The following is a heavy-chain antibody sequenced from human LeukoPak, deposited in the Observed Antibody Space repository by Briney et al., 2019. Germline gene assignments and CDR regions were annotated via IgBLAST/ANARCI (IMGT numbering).Heavy chain of an antibody. J-gene: IGHJ4*02. V-gene: IGHV1-2*02. CDR2: INPNSGGT. CDR3: ARAKSQQQWLVRRYYFDY. CDR1: GGTFSSYT. Sequence: GSSVKVSCKASGGTFSSYTISWVRQAPGQGLEWMGWINPNSGGTNYAQKFQGRVTMTRDTSISTAYMELSRLRSDDTAVYYCARAKSQQQWLVRRYYFDYWGQGTLVTVSS. D-gene: IGHD6-19*01.